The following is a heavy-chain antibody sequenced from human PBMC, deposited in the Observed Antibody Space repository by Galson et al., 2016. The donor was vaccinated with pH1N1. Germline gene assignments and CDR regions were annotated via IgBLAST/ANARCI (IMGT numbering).Heavy chain of an antibody. V-gene: IGHV2-5*02. J-gene: IGHJ3*01. CDR3: AHREVMITNAFDF. CDR1: GFSVSSSGMG. Sequence: PALVKPTQTLTLTCNFSGFSVSSSGMGVGWIRQPSGKGLEWLAVIYWDDDKRYSPSLKSRLTITKDTSKNQVVLKMTNMDPADTATYYCAHREVMITNAFDFWGQGTKVAVSS. D-gene: IGHD3-16*01. CDR2: IYWDDDK.